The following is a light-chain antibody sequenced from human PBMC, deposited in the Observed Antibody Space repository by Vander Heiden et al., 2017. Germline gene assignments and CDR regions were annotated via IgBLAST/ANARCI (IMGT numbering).Light chain of an antibody. V-gene: IGKV3-15*01. CDR2: DAS. Sequence: ELVLTQSPATQSMSPGDGVTLSCWASRSVDNNLAWYQQKHGQPPRLLIYDASIRATGIPPRFSGSEAGTAFTLTIRSLQSEDFATYYCHQYNDWPYTFGQGAKLEIK. CDR3: HQYNDWPYT. J-gene: IGKJ2*01. CDR1: RSVDNN.